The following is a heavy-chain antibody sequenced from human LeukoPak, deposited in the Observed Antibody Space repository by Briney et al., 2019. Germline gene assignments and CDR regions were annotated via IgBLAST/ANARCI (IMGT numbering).Heavy chain of an antibody. D-gene: IGHD3-9*01. CDR1: GGSFSGYY. CDR2: INHSGST. V-gene: IGHV4-34*01. J-gene: IGHJ5*02. CDR3: AGRYFDWPRDWFDP. Sequence: SETLSLTCAVYGGSFSGYYWSWIRQPPGKGLEWIGEINHSGSTNYNPSLKSRVTISVDTSKNQFSLKLSSVTAADTAVYYCAGRYFDWPRDWFDPWGQGTLVTVSS.